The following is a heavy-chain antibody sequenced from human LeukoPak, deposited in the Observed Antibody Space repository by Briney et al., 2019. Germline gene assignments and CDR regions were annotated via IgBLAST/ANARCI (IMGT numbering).Heavy chain of an antibody. D-gene: IGHD3-9*01. CDR1: GGSISSGGYS. J-gene: IGHJ4*02. V-gene: IGHV4-30-2*01. CDR2: IYHSGST. CDR3: ARETFDGGFDY. Sequence: SETLSLTCAVSGGSISSGGYSWSWIRQPPGKGLEWIGYIYHSGSTYYNPSLKSRVTISVGRSKNQFSLKLSSVTAADTAVSYCARETFDGGFDYWGQGTLVTVSS.